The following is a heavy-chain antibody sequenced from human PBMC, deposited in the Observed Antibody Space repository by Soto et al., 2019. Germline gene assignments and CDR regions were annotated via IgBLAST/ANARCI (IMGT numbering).Heavy chain of an antibody. D-gene: IGHD6-13*01. J-gene: IGHJ6*02. CDR1: GYTFTGYY. Sequence: PSVKVSCKASGYTFTGYYMHCVRQSPGQGLEWMGWINPNSGGTNYAQKFQGWVTMTRDTSISTAYMELSRLRSDDTAVYYCARGHSSSWYGTDYYYGMDVWGQGTTVTVSS. CDR3: ARGHSSSWYGTDYYYGMDV. CDR2: INPNSGGT. V-gene: IGHV1-2*04.